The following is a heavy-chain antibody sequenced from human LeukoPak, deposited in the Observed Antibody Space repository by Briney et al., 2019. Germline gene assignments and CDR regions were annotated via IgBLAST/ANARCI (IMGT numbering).Heavy chain of an antibody. CDR3: ARHLDCSGGSSYGLYFDL. D-gene: IGHD2-15*01. V-gene: IGHV4-59*08. J-gene: IGHJ2*01. Sequence: SSETLSLTCTVSGGSISSYYWSWLRQPPGKGLEWLGYIYYSGSTNYNPSLKSRVTISVDTSKNQFSLKLSSVTAADTAVYYCARHLDCSGGSSYGLYFDLWGRGTLVTVSS. CDR1: GGSISSYY. CDR2: IYYSGST.